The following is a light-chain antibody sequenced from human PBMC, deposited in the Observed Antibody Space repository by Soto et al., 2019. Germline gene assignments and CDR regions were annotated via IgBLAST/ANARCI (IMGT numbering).Light chain of an antibody. CDR2: DNS. CDR3: GTWDSSLSAGV. Sequence: QSVLTQPPSVSAAPGQKVTISCSGSSSTLGNNYVSWYQQLPGTAPKLLIYDNSKRPSGIPDRFSGSKSGTSATLCITGLQTGDEADYYCGTWDSSLSAGVFGGGTKLTVL. J-gene: IGLJ2*01. V-gene: IGLV1-51*01. CDR1: SSTLGNNY.